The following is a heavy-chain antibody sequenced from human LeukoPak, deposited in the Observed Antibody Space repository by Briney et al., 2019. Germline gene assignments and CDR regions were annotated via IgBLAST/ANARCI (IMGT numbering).Heavy chain of an antibody. CDR3: AKTIFGVVRSGDAFDI. J-gene: IGHJ3*02. CDR2: ISGSGGST. V-gene: IGHV3-23*01. D-gene: IGHD3-3*01. CDR1: GFTFSSYA. Sequence: GGSLRLSCAASGFTFSSYAMSWVRQAPGKGLEWVSAISGSGGSTYYADSVKGRFTISRDNSKNTLYLQMNSLRAEDTAVYYCAKTIFGVVRSGDAFDIWGQGTMVTVSS.